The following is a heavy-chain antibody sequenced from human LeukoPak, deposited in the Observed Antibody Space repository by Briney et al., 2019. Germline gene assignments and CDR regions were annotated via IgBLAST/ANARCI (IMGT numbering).Heavy chain of an antibody. D-gene: IGHD3-22*01. J-gene: IGHJ4*02. CDR3: GRGGDYYDSSGYFWRPAEIDY. CDR2: INRDGSTT. CDR1: GFTFSSYW. V-gene: IGHV3-74*03. Sequence: PGGPLRLSCAASGFTFSSYWMHWVRQAPGKGLVWVSRINRDGSTTTYADSVKGRFTVSRDNAKNTLNLQMNSLRAEDTAVYYCGRGGDYYDSSGYFWRPAEIDYWGQGTLVTVSS.